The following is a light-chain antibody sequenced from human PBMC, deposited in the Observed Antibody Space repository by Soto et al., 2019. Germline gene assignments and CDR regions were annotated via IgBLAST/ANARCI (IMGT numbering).Light chain of an antibody. CDR2: KAS. Sequence: DVQMTQSPSTLSASVGDRVTITCRASQVINIWLAWYQQKPGKAPKLLIYKASSLESGVPSRFSGSGSGTEFTLTISSLQPDDLASYYCQQYATYPLTFGGGTQVQI. J-gene: IGKJ4*01. CDR1: QVINIW. CDR3: QQYATYPLT. V-gene: IGKV1-5*03.